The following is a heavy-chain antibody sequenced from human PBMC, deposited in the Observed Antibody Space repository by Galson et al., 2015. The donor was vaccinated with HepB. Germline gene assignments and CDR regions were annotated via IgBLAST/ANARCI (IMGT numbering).Heavy chain of an antibody. J-gene: IGHJ4*02. CDR2: ISGSGDST. D-gene: IGHD1-26*01. Sequence: SLRLSCAASGFTFRPYAMSWVRQAPGKGLEWVSGISGSGDSTYYADSVKGRFTISRDNSKNTLFLQMNSLRAEDTAVYYCTSGEPPDTLGTTAGQFDSWGQGTLAIVSS. V-gene: IGHV3-23*01. CDR3: TSGEPPDTLGTTAGQFDS. CDR1: GFTFRPYA.